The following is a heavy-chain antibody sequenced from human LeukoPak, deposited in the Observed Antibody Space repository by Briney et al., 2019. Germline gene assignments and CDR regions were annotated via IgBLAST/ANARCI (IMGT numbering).Heavy chain of an antibody. V-gene: IGHV4-59*08. D-gene: IGHD3-22*01. CDR1: GTSMNNYW. J-gene: IGHJ6*03. Sequence: SETLSLTCNVSGTSMNNYWWSWIWQPPGTGLEWIGNIYYTGNTNYNPSLKSRVSISVDTSKSQFSLTLRSVSAADTAVYYCARRPYYYDTSNPAYYYYMDVWGKGTTVTVSS. CDR3: ARRPYYYDTSNPAYYYYMDV. CDR2: IYYTGNT.